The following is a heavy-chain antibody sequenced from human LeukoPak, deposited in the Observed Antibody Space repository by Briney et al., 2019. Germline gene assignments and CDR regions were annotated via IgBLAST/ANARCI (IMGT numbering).Heavy chain of an antibody. J-gene: IGHJ4*02. V-gene: IGHV3-30-3*01. CDR3: ARTPQLGYCSSTSCHIFDY. D-gene: IGHD2-2*02. CDR1: GFTFSSYA. CDR2: ISYDGSNK. Sequence: GRSLRLSCAASGFTFSSYAMHWVRQAPGKGLEWVAVISYDGSNKYYADSVKGRFTISRDNSKNTLYLQMNSLRAEDTAVYYCARTPQLGYCSSTSCHIFDYWGQGTLVTVSS.